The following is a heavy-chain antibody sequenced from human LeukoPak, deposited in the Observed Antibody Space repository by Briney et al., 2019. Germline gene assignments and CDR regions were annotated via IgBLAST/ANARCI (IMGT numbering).Heavy chain of an antibody. V-gene: IGHV3-49*04. CDR1: GFTFGDYA. CDR2: IRSKAYGGTT. Sequence: GGSLRLSXTASGFTFGDYAMSWVRQAPGKGLEWVGFIRSKAYGGTTECAASVKGRFTISRDDSKSIAYLQMNSLKTEDTAVYYCTGTYYDFWSGINWFDPWGQGTLVTVSS. CDR3: TGTYYDFWSGINWFDP. J-gene: IGHJ5*02. D-gene: IGHD3-3*01.